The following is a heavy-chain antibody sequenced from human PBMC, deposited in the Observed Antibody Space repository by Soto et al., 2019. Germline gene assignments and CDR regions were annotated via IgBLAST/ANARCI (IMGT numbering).Heavy chain of an antibody. CDR3: ALTYYDFWSGPETAFYYFDY. Sequence: QLQLQESGPGLVKPSETLSLTCTVSGGSISSSSYYWGWIRQPPGKGLEWIGSIYYSGSTYYNPSLKSRATISVDTSKNQFSLKLSSVTAADTAVYYCALTYYDFWSGPETAFYYFDYWGQGTLVTVSS. V-gene: IGHV4-39*01. CDR2: IYYSGST. D-gene: IGHD3-3*01. CDR1: GGSISSSSYY. J-gene: IGHJ4*02.